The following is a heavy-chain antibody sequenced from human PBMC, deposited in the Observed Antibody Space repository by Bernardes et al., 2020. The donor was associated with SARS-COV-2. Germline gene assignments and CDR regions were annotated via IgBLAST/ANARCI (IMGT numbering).Heavy chain of an antibody. CDR2: ISGSGDAT. Sequence: GGSLRLSCAASGFTFSSYAMSWVRQAPGKGLEWVSTISGSGDATYYADSVKGRFTISRDNSKNTLYLQMNSLRAEDTAVYYCAKDYSVIGQAVYYYGLDVWGQGTTVKVCS. V-gene: IGHV3-23*01. CDR3: AKDYSVIGQAVYYYGLDV. D-gene: IGHD3-16*02. J-gene: IGHJ6*02. CDR1: GFTFSSYA.